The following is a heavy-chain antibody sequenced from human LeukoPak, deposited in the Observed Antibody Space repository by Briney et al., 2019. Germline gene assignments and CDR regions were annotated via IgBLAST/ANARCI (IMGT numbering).Heavy chain of an antibody. CDR1: GFIFSNNN. Sequence: PGGSLRLSCAASGFIFSNNNMSWVRQAPGKGLEWVSVIYSGGGTYSADSVKGRFTISRDNSKNTLYFQMNNLRAEDTAVYYCAKGKRGSSSFDYWGQGTLVTVSS. V-gene: IGHV3-53*01. D-gene: IGHD6-6*01. CDR3: AKGKRGSSSFDY. CDR2: IYSGGGT. J-gene: IGHJ4*02.